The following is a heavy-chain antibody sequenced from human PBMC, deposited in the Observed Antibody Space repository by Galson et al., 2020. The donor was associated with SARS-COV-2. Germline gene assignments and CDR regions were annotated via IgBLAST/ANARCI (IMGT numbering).Heavy chain of an antibody. CDR1: GFSVNSYS. D-gene: IGHD5-12*01. CDR2: IVGNAKT. J-gene: IGHJ4*02. Sequence: GGSLRLSCAVSGFSVNSYSMSWVRQAPGRGLEWVSSIVGNAKTYYADSVKGRFTISRDHTKNTLFLQMKSLGVEDTALYYCAKGSRREGYNLWGQGTLVTFSS. V-gene: IGHV3-23*01. CDR3: AKGSRREGYNL.